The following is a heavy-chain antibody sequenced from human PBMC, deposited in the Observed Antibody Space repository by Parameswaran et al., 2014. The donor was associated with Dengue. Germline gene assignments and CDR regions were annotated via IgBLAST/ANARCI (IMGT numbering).Heavy chain of an antibody. CDR3: ARLYCGGDCSHAFDL. J-gene: IGHJ3*01. D-gene: IGHD2-21*02. V-gene: IGHV3-48*02. Sequence: VRQAPGKGAGWVSDISSTPGIIYYAESVKGRFTISRDNAKNSLYLQMNSLRDGDTAVYYCARLYCGGDCSHAFDLWAKDIGHRLL. CDR2: ISSTPGII.